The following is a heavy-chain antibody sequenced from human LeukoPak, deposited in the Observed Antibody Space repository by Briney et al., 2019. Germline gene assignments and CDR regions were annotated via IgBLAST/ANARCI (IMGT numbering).Heavy chain of an antibody. D-gene: IGHD6-13*01. Sequence: GGSLRLSCAAPSFNFGTYWMTWVRQAPGKGLVWVSRINSDGSSTSYADSVKGRFTISRDNAKNTLYLQMNSLRAEDTAVYYCARLRIAATSIYFDFWGQGTLVTVSS. CDR1: SFNFGTYW. V-gene: IGHV3-74*01. CDR3: ARLRIAATSIYFDF. J-gene: IGHJ4*02. CDR2: INSDGSST.